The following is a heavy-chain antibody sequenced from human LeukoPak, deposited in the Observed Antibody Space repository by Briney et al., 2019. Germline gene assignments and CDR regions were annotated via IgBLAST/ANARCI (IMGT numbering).Heavy chain of an antibody. CDR3: ATSRQDNVLRFLEWYDAFDI. Sequence: PGGSLRLSCAASGFTFTSYNMNWVRQAPGKGLEWVSSISVSSNYIYYADSVKGRFTISRDNAKNSLYLQMNSLRAEDTAVYYCATSRQDNVLRFLEWYDAFDIWGQGTMVTVSS. V-gene: IGHV3-21*01. D-gene: IGHD3-3*01. CDR2: ISVSSNYI. CDR1: GFTFTSYN. J-gene: IGHJ3*02.